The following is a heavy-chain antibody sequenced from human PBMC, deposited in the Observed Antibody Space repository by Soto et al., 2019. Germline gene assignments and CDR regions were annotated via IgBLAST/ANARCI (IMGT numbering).Heavy chain of an antibody. CDR1: GFTFTSSA. V-gene: IGHV1-58*01. Sequence: AVKVSCQASGFTFTSSAVQWVRQARGRRREGIGCIVVGSGNTNYAQNFQERVTITRDTSTSTAYMELSSLRSDDTAVYYCAAAKYSSSSAAFDPWGQGTLVTVSS. CDR2: IVVGSGNT. J-gene: IGHJ5*02. D-gene: IGHD6-6*01. CDR3: AAAKYSSSSAAFDP.